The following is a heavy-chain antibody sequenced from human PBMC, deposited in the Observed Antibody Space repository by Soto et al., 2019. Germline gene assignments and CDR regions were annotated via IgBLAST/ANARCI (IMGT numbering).Heavy chain of an antibody. CDR3: AKPSGLARAGSAFDY. Sequence: GGSLRLSCTAPGFTFNNYALSWVRQAPGKGLEWVSTISGSGGSTFYRDSVTGRFTISRDNSRNTLFLQMNSLRAEDTAVYYCAKPSGLARAGSAFDYRRMGTLVTVSS. J-gene: IGHJ4*02. CDR2: ISGSGGST. D-gene: IGHD6-13*01. V-gene: IGHV3-23*01. CDR1: GFTFNNYA.